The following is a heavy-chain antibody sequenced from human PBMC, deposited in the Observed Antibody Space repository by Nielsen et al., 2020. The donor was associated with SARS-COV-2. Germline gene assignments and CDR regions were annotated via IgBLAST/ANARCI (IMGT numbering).Heavy chain of an antibody. J-gene: IGHJ4*02. V-gene: IGHV1-46*01. D-gene: IGHD3-22*01. CDR3: ARDSSGTYRRVDY. CDR1: GYTFTNNY. Sequence: ASVKVSCKASGYTFTNNYMHWVRQAPGQGLGWMGLINPTNGGTTCAQKFLGTVTMTRDTSTSTVYMELSSLRSDDTAVYYCARDSSGTYRRVDYWGQGTLVTVSS. CDR2: INPTNGGT.